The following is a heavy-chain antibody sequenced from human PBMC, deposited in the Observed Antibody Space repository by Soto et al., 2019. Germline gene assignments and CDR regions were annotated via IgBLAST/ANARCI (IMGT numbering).Heavy chain of an antibody. CDR3: ARGNYGGFDY. D-gene: IGHD4-17*01. Sequence: EVQLVESGGGLVEPGGSLRLSCAASGFTFSYYWMHWVRQTPEKGLVWVARIYSDGSATTYADSVKGRFTISRDNSKNTLYLLMNRLRADDSAVYYCARGNYGGFDYWGQGTLVTVSS. J-gene: IGHJ4*02. CDR1: GFTFSYYW. V-gene: IGHV3-74*03. CDR2: IYSDGSAT.